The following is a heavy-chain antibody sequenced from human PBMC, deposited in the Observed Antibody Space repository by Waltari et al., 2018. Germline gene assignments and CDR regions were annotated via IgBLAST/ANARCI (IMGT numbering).Heavy chain of an antibody. J-gene: IGHJ4*02. D-gene: IGHD3-22*01. CDR3: ARHLYSIDYLELAK. Sequence: EEHLLEAGGGLAPPGGSLGLSCAASGFNFISYSMSWVRQAPGKGMEWVSGISDSGVITKYADSVKGRFTVSRDNSKNTVFLHLNSLRAEDTAIYYCARHLYSIDYLELAKWGQGTLVTVSS. V-gene: IGHV3-23*01. CDR1: GFNFISYS. CDR2: ISDSGVIT.